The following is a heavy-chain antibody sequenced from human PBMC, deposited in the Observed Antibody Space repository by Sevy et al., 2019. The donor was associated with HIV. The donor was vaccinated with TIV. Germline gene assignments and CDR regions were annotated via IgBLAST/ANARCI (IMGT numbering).Heavy chain of an antibody. V-gene: IGHV3-53*01. J-gene: IGHJ6*02. Sequence: GGSLRLSCAASGFTVSSNYMSWVRQAPGKGLEWVSVIYSGGSTYYADSLKGRFTISRDNSKNTLYLQMNSLRAEDTAVYYCARVQFRGEGGYYYYGMDVWGQGTTVTVSS. D-gene: IGHD3-10*01. CDR1: GFTVSSNY. CDR3: ARVQFRGEGGYYYYGMDV. CDR2: IYSGGST.